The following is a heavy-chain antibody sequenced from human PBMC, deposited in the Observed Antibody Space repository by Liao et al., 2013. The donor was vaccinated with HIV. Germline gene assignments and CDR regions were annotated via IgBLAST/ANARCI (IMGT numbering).Heavy chain of an antibody. CDR2: INDSGST. V-gene: IGHV4-39*07. CDR1: GGSISSGRYY. CDR3: ARSLSFWSAEGAFDI. J-gene: IGHJ3*02. Sequence: QVQLQESGPGLVKPSQTLSLTCTVSGGSISSGRYYWSWIRQPPGKGLEWIGEINDSGSTNYNPSLKSRVTISVDTSKNQLSLKLSSVTAADTAVYYCARSLSFWSAEGAFDIWGQGTMVTVSS. D-gene: IGHD3-3*01.